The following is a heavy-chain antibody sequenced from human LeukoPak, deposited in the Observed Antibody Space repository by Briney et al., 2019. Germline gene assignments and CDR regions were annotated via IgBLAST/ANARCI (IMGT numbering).Heavy chain of an antibody. Sequence: ASVKVSCKASGYNFNSYGLSWVRQAPGQGLEWIGWINCYNGKTHYEQSFQGRLTLTTDTSTSTAYMELRSLRSDDTAVYYCSRDEGAIFEANSDRDYWGQGTLVTSPQ. D-gene: IGHD3-3*02. CDR1: GYNFNSYG. J-gene: IGHJ4*02. CDR3: SRDEGAIFEANSDRDY. CDR2: INCYNGKT. V-gene: IGHV1-18*01.